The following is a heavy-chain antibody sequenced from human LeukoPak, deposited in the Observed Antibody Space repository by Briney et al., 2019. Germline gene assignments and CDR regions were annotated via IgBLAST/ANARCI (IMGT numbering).Heavy chain of an antibody. Sequence: GGSLRLSCAASGFTFSSYGMHWVRQAPGKGLEWVAFIRYDGSNKYYADSVKGRFTISRDNSKNTLYLQMNTLRAEDTAVYYCAKGSTTAAHYYYMDVWGKGTTVTVSS. J-gene: IGHJ6*03. CDR3: AKGSTTAAHYYYMDV. V-gene: IGHV3-30*02. D-gene: IGHD6-13*01. CDR1: GFTFSSYG. CDR2: IRYDGSNK.